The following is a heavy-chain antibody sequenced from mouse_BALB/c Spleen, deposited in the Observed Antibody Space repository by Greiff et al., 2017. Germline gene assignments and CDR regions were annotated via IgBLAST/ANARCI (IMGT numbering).Heavy chain of an antibody. V-gene: IGHV5-17*02. CDR3: ARSGSYDHAMDY. J-gene: IGHJ4*01. Sequence: EVKVVESGGGLVQPGGSRKLSCAASGFTFSSFGMHWVRQAPEKGLEWVAYISSGSSTIYYADTVKGRFTISRDNPKNTLFLQMTSLRSEDTAMYYCARSGSYDHAMDYWGQGTSVTVSS. CDR2: ISSGSSTI. CDR1: GFTFSSFG. D-gene: IGHD2-12*01.